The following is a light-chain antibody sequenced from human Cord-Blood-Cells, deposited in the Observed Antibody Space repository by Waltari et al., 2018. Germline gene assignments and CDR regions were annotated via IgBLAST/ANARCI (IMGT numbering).Light chain of an antibody. CDR2: KAS. J-gene: IGKJ2*01. CDR3: QQYNSYSLYT. CDR1: QSISSW. V-gene: IGKV1-5*03. Sequence: DIQMTPSPSTLSASVGDRVTITCWASQSISSWLAWYQQKPGKAPKLLIYKASSLESGVPSRFSGSGSGTEFTLTISSLQPDDFATYYCQQYNSYSLYTFGQGTKLEIK.